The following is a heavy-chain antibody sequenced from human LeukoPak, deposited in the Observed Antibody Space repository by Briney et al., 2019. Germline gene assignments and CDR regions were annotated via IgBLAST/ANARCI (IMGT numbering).Heavy chain of an antibody. CDR2: IYYSGST. CDR1: GGSISSYY. J-gene: IGHJ6*03. D-gene: IGHD1-1*01. Sequence: PSETLSLTCTVSGGSISSYYWSWIRQPPGKGLEWIGYIYYSGSTNYNPSLKSRVTISVDTSKNQFSLKLSSVTAADTAVYYCARGLRQGKYKIYYYYMDVWGKGTTVTISS. CDR3: ARGLRQGKYKIYYYYMDV. V-gene: IGHV4-59*01.